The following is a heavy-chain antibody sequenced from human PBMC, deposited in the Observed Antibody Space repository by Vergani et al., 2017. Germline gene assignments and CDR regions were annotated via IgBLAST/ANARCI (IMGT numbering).Heavy chain of an antibody. CDR3: AKALREGYCSSTSCLDFDY. D-gene: IGHD2-2*01. V-gene: IGHV3-9*01. CDR2: ISWNSGSI. CDR1: GFTFDDYA. Sequence: EVQLVESGGGLVQPGRSLRLSCAASGFTFDDYAMHWVRQAPGKGLEWVSGISWNSGSIGYADSVKGRFTISRDKAKNSLYLQMNSLRAEDTALYYCAKALREGYCSSTSCLDFDYWGQGTLVTVSS. J-gene: IGHJ4*02.